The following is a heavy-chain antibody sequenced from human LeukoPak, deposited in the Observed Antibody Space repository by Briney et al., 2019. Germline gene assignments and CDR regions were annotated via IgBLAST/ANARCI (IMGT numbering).Heavy chain of an antibody. D-gene: IGHD5-18*01. V-gene: IGHV5-51*01. J-gene: IGHJ3*02. CDR1: GYRFSDFW. Sequence: GESLKISCKGSGYRFSDFWIDWVRQMPGRGLEWMGIIYPGDSDTRYSPSFQGQVTISADKSISTAYLQWSSLKASDTAMYYCARRGYSYGLYAFDIWGQGTMVTVSS. CDR3: ARRGYSYGLYAFDI. CDR2: IYPGDSDT.